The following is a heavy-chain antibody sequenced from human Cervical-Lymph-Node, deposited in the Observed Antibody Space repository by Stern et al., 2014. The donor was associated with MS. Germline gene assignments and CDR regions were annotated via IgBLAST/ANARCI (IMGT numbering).Heavy chain of an antibody. Sequence: VQLAESGAELKRPGSSVKVSCRASGGTVSSYAINWLRQASGQGIEWMGGIIPIFGTTKYAQKFQGRVTIIADGSANTAYMDLSRLKSEDTAVYYCATGADATYYFDLWGQGTLVTVSS. J-gene: IGHJ4*02. CDR3: ATGADATYYFDL. CDR2: IIPIFGTT. V-gene: IGHV1-69*01. D-gene: IGHD1-26*01. CDR1: GGTVSSYA.